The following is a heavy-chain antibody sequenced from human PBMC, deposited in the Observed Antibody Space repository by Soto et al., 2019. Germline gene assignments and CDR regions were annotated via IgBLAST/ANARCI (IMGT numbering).Heavy chain of an antibody. CDR3: ASGFLRAVAATPF. CDR1: GYTFTSYD. J-gene: IGHJ4*02. CDR2: MNPNSGNT. Sequence: ASVKVSCKASGYTFTSYDINWVRQATGQGLEWMGWMNPNSGNTGYAQKFQGRVTMTRNTSISTAYMELSSLRSEDTAVYYCASGFLRAVAATPFCGQGSLVTVSS. D-gene: IGHD2-15*01. V-gene: IGHV1-8*01.